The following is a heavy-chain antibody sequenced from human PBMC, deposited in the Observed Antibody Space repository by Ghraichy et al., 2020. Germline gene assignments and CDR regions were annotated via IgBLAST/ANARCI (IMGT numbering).Heavy chain of an antibody. Sequence: SETLSLTCSISGGSIRGFYWSWIRQSPGKGLEWIGYIYYSGSINYNPSLKSRVTISVDTFKNQFSLKLSSVTAADTAVYFCARHASGSFIRFDPWGQGTLVTVSS. J-gene: IGHJ5*02. V-gene: IGHV4-59*08. CDR1: GGSIRGFY. D-gene: IGHD3-10*01. CDR2: IYYSGSI. CDR3: ARHASGSFIRFDP.